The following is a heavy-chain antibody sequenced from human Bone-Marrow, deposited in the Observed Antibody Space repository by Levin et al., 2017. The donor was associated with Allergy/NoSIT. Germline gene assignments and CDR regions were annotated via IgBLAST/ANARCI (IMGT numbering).Heavy chain of an antibody. CDR3: ARVQEYYDFWSGYWSDAFDI. CDR1: GGSISSGGYY. J-gene: IGHJ3*02. Sequence: SETLSLTCTVSGGSISSGGYYWSWIRQHPGKGLEWIGYIYYSGSTYYNPSLKSRVTISVDTSKNQFSLKLSSVTAADTAVYYCARVQEYYDFWSGYWSDAFDIWGQGTMVTVSS. CDR2: IYYSGST. V-gene: IGHV4-31*03. D-gene: IGHD3-3*01.